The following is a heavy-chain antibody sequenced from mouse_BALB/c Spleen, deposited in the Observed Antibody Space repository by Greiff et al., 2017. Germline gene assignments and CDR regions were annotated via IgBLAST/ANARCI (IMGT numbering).Heavy chain of an antibody. Sequence: QVQLQQSGAELVKPGASVKLSCKASGYTFTSYWMHWVKQRPGQGLEWIGEINPSNGRTNYNEKFKSKATLTVDKSSSTAYMQLSSLTSEDSAVYYCARMAYGNYAMDYWGQGTSVTVSS. CDR2: INPSNGRT. CDR3: ARMAYGNYAMDY. J-gene: IGHJ4*01. V-gene: IGHV1S81*02. D-gene: IGHD2-1*01. CDR1: GYTFTSYW.